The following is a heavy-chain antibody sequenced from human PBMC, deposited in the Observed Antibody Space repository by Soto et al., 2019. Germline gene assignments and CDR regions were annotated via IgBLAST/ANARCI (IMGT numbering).Heavy chain of an antibody. V-gene: IGHV4-34*01. CDR1: DGSFSDYY. CDR2: INHSGDA. Sequence: QVQLQQWGAGLLEPSETLSLTCAVYDGSFSDYYWTWIRQPPGKGLEWIGEINHSGDANYNPSLRSRLTISVDTSKNQFSLRMNSLTAADTAVYFCAGREYSSSSFYYYYYAVDVWGQGTTVTVSS. J-gene: IGHJ6*02. CDR3: AGREYSSSSFYYYYYAVDV. D-gene: IGHD6-6*01.